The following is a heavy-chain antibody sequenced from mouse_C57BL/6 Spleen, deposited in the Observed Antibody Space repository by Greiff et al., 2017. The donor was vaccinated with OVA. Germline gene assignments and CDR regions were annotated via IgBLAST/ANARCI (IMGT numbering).Heavy chain of an antibody. D-gene: IGHD1-1*01. CDR2: ISSGSSTI. Sequence: EVKVVESGGGLVKPGGSLKLSCAASGFTFSDYGMHWVRQAPEKGLEWVAYISSGSSTIYYADTVKGRFTISRDNAKNTLFLQMTSLRSEDTAMYYCARGAYYYGSSSLYAMDYWGQGTSVTVSS. CDR3: ARGAYYYGSSSLYAMDY. CDR1: GFTFSDYG. V-gene: IGHV5-17*01. J-gene: IGHJ4*01.